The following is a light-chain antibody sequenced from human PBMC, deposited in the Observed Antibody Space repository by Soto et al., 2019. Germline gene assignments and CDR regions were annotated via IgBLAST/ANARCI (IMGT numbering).Light chain of an antibody. Sequence: QSVLTQPPSVSGAPGQRVTISCTGSSSNIGAGHDVQWYQQLPGSAPKLLIYNNFIRASGVPDRFSGSNSGTSASLAITGLQAEDEADYYCQSFDSSLNVVFGGGTKVTVL. CDR3: QSFDSSLNVV. V-gene: IGLV1-40*01. CDR1: SSNIGAGHD. J-gene: IGLJ2*01. CDR2: NNF.